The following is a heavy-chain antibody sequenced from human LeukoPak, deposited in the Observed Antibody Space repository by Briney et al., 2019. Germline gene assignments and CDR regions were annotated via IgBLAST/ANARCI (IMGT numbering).Heavy chain of an antibody. J-gene: IGHJ4*02. CDR2: IKQDGSEK. Sequence: PGGSLRLSCAASVFTFRSYWMSWVRQAPGKGLEWVANIKQDGSEKYYEDSVKGRFTISRDNAKDSLYLQMNSLRAEDTAVYYCARDWDYWGQGTLVTVSS. CDR3: ARDWDY. CDR1: VFTFRSYW. V-gene: IGHV3-7*01.